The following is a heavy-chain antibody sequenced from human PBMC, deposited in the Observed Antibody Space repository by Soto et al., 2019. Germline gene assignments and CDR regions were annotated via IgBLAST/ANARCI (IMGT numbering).Heavy chain of an antibody. CDR3: ARYHGSGSYFDY. D-gene: IGHD3-10*01. V-gene: IGHV1-69*02. J-gene: IGHJ4*02. CDR2: IIPILGIA. Sequence: SVKVSCKASGGTFSSYTISWVRQAPGQGLEWMGRIIPILGIANYAQKFQGRVTITADKSTSTAYMELSSLRSEDTAVYYCARYHGSGSYFDYWGQGTLVIVSS. CDR1: GGTFSSYT.